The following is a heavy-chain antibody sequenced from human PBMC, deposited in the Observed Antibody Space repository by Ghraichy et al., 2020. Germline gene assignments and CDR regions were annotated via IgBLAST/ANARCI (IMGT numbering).Heavy chain of an antibody. CDR1: NGPFDSYY. CDR3: ARGRKASQQLVPLPFDY. D-gene: IGHD6-13*01. CDR2: INHSGST. Sequence: SETLSLTCAVYNGPFDSYYWSWIRQPPGKGLEWIGEINHSGSTNYNPSLKSRVTISVDRSKNQFSLRLSSVTAADTTVYYCARGRKASQQLVPLPFDYWGQATLVTVSS. J-gene: IGHJ4*02. V-gene: IGHV4-34*01.